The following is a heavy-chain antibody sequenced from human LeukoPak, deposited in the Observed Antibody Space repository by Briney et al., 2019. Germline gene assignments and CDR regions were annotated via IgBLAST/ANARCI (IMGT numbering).Heavy chain of an antibody. Sequence: ASVKVSCKASGYTFTGYYMHWVRQAPGQGLEWMGRINPNSGGTNYAQKFRGRVTMTRDTSISTAYMELSRLRSDDTAVYYCAREHNYGDYVGRRRFDPWGQGTLVTVSS. D-gene: IGHD4-17*01. J-gene: IGHJ5*02. CDR1: GYTFTGYY. CDR2: INPNSGGT. V-gene: IGHV1-2*06. CDR3: AREHNYGDYVGRRRFDP.